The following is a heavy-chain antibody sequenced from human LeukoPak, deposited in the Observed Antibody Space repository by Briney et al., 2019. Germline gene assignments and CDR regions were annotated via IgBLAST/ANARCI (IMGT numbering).Heavy chain of an antibody. CDR2: VIPFFGTA. CDR1: GGMSNNHV. V-gene: IGHV1-69*06. J-gene: IGHJ4*02. CDR3: VRDVFLGAVAGRRGDY. Sequence: ASVKVSCKAFGGMSNNHVFSWVRQAPGQGLEWMGGVIPFFGTANYAQKFQGRVSITADKSTSTAYMELTSLRFEDTAVYYCVRDVFLGAVAGRRGDYWGQGTLVTVSS. D-gene: IGHD6-19*01.